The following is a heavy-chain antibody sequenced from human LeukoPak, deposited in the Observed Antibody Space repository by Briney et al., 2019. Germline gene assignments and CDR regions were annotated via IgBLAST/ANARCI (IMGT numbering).Heavy chain of an antibody. V-gene: IGHV6-1*01. D-gene: IGHD3-9*01. CDR1: GDSVSSNSAA. Sequence: SQTLSLTCAISGDSVSSNSAAWNWIRQSPSRGLEWLGRTYNRSKWYNDYAVSVKSRITINPDTSKNQFSLQLNSVTPEDTAVYYCAREDYDILTGYLLYDYWGQGTLVTVSS. J-gene: IGHJ4*02. CDR2: TYNRSKWYN. CDR3: AREDYDILTGYLLYDY.